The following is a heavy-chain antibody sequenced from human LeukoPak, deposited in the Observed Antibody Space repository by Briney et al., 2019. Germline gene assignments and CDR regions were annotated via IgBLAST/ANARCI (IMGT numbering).Heavy chain of an antibody. CDR2: ISSSSSYI. V-gene: IGHV3-21*01. CDR1: GFTFSSYS. J-gene: IGHJ3*02. D-gene: IGHD3-22*01. Sequence: PGGSLRLSCAASGFTFSSYSMNWVRQAPGKGLEWVSSISSSSSYIYYADSVKGRFTISRDNAKNSLYLQMNSLRAEDTAVYYCARDNLPMYYYDSIRAFDIWGQGTMVTVSS. CDR3: ARDNLPMYYYDSIRAFDI.